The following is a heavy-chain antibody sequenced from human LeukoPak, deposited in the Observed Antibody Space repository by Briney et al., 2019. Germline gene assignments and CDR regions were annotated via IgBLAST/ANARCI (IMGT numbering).Heavy chain of an antibody. Sequence: GSLRLSCAVSGFTFSSYWMNWIRQSPGKGLEWIGYIHYTGSTNYNPSLKSRVTMLIDTSKNQFSLKLSSVTAADTAVYYCARGRYSAGDNWFDPWGQGTLVTVSS. V-gene: IGHV4-59*01. J-gene: IGHJ5*02. CDR2: IHYTGST. CDR1: GFTFSSYW. D-gene: IGHD3-9*01. CDR3: ARGRYSAGDNWFDP.